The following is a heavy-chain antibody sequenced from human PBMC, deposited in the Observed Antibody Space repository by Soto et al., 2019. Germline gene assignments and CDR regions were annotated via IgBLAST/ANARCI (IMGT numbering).Heavy chain of an antibody. Sequence: QVQLVQSGAEMKKPGASVRVSCKASGYIFANYAMQWVRQAPGQGLEWMGWINTYSGKTNYAQKFQGRVTMTTTTPTNTTYLELRSLRSGDTAVYYCARGPGGATKPYYYYAMDVWGQGTPITVSS. CDR1: GYIFANYA. D-gene: IGHD1-26*01. V-gene: IGHV1-18*01. CDR2: INTYSGKT. J-gene: IGHJ6*01. CDR3: ARGPGGATKPYYYYAMDV.